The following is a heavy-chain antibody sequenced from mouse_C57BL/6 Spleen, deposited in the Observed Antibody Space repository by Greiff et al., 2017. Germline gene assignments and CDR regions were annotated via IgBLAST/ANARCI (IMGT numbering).Heavy chain of an antibody. CDR3: ERGLLRPYWDFDV. CDR1: GYTFTDYY. V-gene: IGHV1-26*01. D-gene: IGHD1-1*01. Sequence: VQLQQSGPELVKPGASVKISCKASGYTFTDYYMNWVKQSPGTSLEWIGDIIPNNGGTSYNQTIKGKATLTVDKSSSTAYMELRRLTSEDSAVYYCERGLLRPYWDFDVWGTGTTVTVSS. CDR2: IIPNNGGT. J-gene: IGHJ1*03.